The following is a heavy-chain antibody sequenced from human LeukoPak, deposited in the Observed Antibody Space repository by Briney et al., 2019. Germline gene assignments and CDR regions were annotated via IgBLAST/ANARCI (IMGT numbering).Heavy chain of an antibody. Sequence: GRSLRLSCAASGFTFSSYGMHWVRQAPGKGLEWVAVIWYDGSNKYYADSVKGRFTISRDNSKNTLYLQMNSLRAEDTAVYYCATPNYDFWSGYYLDYWGQGTLVTVSS. D-gene: IGHD3-3*01. CDR1: GFTFSSYG. V-gene: IGHV3-33*01. CDR2: IWYDGSNK. J-gene: IGHJ4*02. CDR3: ATPNYDFWSGYYLDY.